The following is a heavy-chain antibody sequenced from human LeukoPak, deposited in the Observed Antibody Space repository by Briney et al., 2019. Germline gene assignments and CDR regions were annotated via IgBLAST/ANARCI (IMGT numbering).Heavy chain of an antibody. CDR2: IYPGXSDT. D-gene: IGHD6-6*01. J-gene: IGHJ6*02. Sequence: IYPGXSDTRYSPSFQGQVTISADKSISTAYLQWSSPKASDTAMYYCARSSIAARPASYYYYYGMDVWGQGTTVTVSS. V-gene: IGHV5-51*01. CDR3: ARSSIAARPASYYYYYGMDV.